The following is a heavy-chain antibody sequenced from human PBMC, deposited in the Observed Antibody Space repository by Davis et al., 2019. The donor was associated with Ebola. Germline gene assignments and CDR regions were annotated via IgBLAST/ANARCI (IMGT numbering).Heavy chain of an antibody. CDR1: GGSITNYY. Sequence: PSETLSLTCIVSGGSITNYYCRWIRKAPGRGMKWIGYMYYSGTSSYNPSLKSRVSISIDRSRNQVSLDLNSVTAADTAIYYCAALVPATRATDYWGQGILVSVSS. CDR2: MYYSGTS. CDR3: AALVPATRATDY. J-gene: IGHJ4*02. D-gene: IGHD2-2*01. V-gene: IGHV4-59*01.